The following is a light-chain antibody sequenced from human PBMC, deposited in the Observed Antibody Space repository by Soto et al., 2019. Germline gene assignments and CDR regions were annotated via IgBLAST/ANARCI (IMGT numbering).Light chain of an antibody. Sequence: IVLTQSPATLSLSPGKRATPSCRASQNISSYLAWYQQKPGQAPRLLIYGVSTRATGVPARFSGSGSETDFSLTISSLQIEDFALYYCQQSNNWPPLTFGGGTKVDI. CDR1: QNISSY. V-gene: IGKV3-15*01. J-gene: IGKJ4*01. CDR3: QQSNNWPPLT. CDR2: GVS.